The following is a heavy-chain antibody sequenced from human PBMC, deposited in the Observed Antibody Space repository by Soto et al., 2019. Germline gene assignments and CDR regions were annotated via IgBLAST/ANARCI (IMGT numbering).Heavy chain of an antibody. CDR2: IDPSDSYT. CDR3: TRQRAAAGDYGMDG. D-gene: IGHD6-13*01. J-gene: IGHJ6*02. V-gene: IGHV5-10-1*01. CDR1: GYSFTSYW. Sequence: EALKLSCKGSGYSFTSYWISWVRQMPGKGLEWMGRIDPSDSYTNYSPSFQGHVTISADKSISTAYLQWSSLKASDTATYYCTRQRAAAGDYGMDGWGQGSTVRVAS.